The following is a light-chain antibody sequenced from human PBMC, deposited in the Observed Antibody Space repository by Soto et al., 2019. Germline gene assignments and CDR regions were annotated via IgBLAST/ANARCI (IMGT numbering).Light chain of an antibody. CDR3: QQCYSSWT. Sequence: DIVMTQSPDSLAVSLGERATINCKSSQSVLYSSNNKNYLAWYQQKPGQPPKLLIYWASTRKSGVPDRFSGSGSGTDFTLTISSRQAEDVAVYYCQQCYSSWTFGQGTKVDIK. J-gene: IGKJ1*01. V-gene: IGKV4-1*01. CDR2: WAS. CDR1: QSVLYSSNNKNY.